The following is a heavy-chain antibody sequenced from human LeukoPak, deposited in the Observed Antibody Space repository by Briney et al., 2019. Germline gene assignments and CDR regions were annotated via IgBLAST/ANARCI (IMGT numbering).Heavy chain of an antibody. Sequence: GGSLRLSCAASGFTFSDYYMSWIRQAPGKGLEWVSYISSSGSTIYYADSVKGRFTISRDNAKNSLYLQMNSLRAEDTAVYYCARVDSSGYYLIDYWGQGTLVTVSS. CDR3: ARVDSSGYYLIDY. CDR1: GFTFSDYY. V-gene: IGHV3-11*04. CDR2: ISSSGSTI. D-gene: IGHD3-22*01. J-gene: IGHJ4*02.